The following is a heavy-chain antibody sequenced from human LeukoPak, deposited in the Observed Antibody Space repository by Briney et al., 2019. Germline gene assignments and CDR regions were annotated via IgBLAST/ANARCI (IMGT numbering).Heavy chain of an antibody. CDR3: ARDRPYYDILTGYYCDY. D-gene: IGHD3-9*01. V-gene: IGHV1-18*01. CDR1: GYTFSSYG. CDR2: ISAYNGNT. J-gene: IGHJ4*02. Sequence: GASVKVSCKASGYTFSSYGINWVRQAPGQGLEWMGWISAYNGNTNYAQILQGRVTMTTDISTTTAYMELRSLRSDDTAVYYCARDRPYYDILTGYYCDYWGQGTLVTVSS.